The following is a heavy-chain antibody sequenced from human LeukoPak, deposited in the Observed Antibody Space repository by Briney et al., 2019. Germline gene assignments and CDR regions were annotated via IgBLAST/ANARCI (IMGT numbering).Heavy chain of an antibody. CDR1: GYTFSISR. V-gene: IGHV5-51*01. J-gene: IGHJ4*02. Sequence: GESLKISCKGSGYTFSISRIGWGRQLPGKGLEWRGIIYPADSDARYRPAFQGQVTISADNSISTTYLQWRSLRASDSAIYYCARHGYSGYGIDHWGQGTLVTVSS. CDR3: ARHGYSGYGIDH. CDR2: IYPADSDA. D-gene: IGHD5-12*01.